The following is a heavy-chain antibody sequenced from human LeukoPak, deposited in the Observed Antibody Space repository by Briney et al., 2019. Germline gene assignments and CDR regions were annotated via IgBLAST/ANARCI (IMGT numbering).Heavy chain of an antibody. CDR3: ARTPYDFWSASYSYYFDY. CDR1: GFTFSSYA. Sequence: GGSLRLSCAASGFTFSSYAMSWVRQAPGKGLQWVSYISSSSSTIYNADSVKGRFTISRDNAKNSLYLQMNSLRAEDTAVYYCARTPYDFWSASYSYYFDYWGQGILVTVSS. D-gene: IGHD3-3*01. J-gene: IGHJ4*02. CDR2: ISSSSSTI. V-gene: IGHV3-48*01.